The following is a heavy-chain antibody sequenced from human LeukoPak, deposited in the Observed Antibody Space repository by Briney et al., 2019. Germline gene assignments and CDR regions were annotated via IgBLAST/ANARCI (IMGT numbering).Heavy chain of an antibody. CDR2: ISAYNGNT. J-gene: IGHJ4*02. CDR1: GYTFTSYG. V-gene: IGHV1-18*01. CDR3: ARDRAVGPPADGHEFDY. D-gene: IGHD6-13*01. Sequence: ASVKVSCKASGYTFTSYGISWVRQAPGQGLEWMGWISAYNGNTNYAQKLQGRVTMTTDTSTSTAYMELRSLRSDDTAVYYCARDRAVGPPADGHEFDYWGQGTLVTVSS.